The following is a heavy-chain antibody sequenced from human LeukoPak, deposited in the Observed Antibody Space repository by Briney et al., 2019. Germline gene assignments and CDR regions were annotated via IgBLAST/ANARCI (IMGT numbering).Heavy chain of an antibody. Sequence: GGSLRLSCAASGFTFSSYSMNWVRQAPGKGLEWVSSISSSSSYIYYADSVKGRFTISRDNSKNTLYLQMNSLRAEDTAVYYCAKAFWGSSGVDYWGQGTLVTVSS. V-gene: IGHV3-21*04. CDR3: AKAFWGSSGVDY. CDR2: ISSSSSYI. J-gene: IGHJ4*02. CDR1: GFTFSSYS. D-gene: IGHD6-19*01.